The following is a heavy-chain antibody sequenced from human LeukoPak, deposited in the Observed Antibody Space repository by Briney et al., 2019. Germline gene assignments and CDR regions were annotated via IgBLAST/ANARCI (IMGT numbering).Heavy chain of an antibody. Sequence: GGSLRLSCAASGFTFSSYAMRWVRQAPGKGLEWVSAISGSGGSTYYADSVKGRFTISRDNSKNTLYLQMNSLRAEDTAAYYCAKDLFRTVAGDGYFDYWGQGTLVTVSS. CDR3: AKDLFRTVAGDGYFDY. CDR1: GFTFSSYA. D-gene: IGHD6-19*01. J-gene: IGHJ4*02. V-gene: IGHV3-23*01. CDR2: ISGSGGST.